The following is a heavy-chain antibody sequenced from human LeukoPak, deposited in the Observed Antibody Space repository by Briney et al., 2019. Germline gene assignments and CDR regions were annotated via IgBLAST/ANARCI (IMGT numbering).Heavy chain of an antibody. CDR1: GFTFSSYA. CDR2: ISYDGSNK. D-gene: IGHD3-3*01. Sequence: PGGSLRLSCAASGFTFSSYAMHWVRQAPGKGLEWVAVISYDGSNKYYADSVKGRFTISRDNSKNTLYLQMNSLRAEDTAVYYCARSHYDDSALDYWGQGTLVTVSS. CDR3: ARSHYDDSALDY. J-gene: IGHJ4*02. V-gene: IGHV3-30-3*01.